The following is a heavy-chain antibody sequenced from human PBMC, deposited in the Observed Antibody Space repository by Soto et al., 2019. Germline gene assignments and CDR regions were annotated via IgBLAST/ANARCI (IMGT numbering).Heavy chain of an antibody. CDR2: ISWDGGIT. CDR1: GFTFNAYT. Sequence: GGSLRLSCAASGFTFNAYTMHWVRQAPGKGLEWVSLISWDGGITYYGDSVKGRFTVSRDNSDNSLYLQMPRMRSDHTAFYYCAKDSYDILTGQKRYFDSWGQGTLVTVSS. D-gene: IGHD3-9*01. J-gene: IGHJ4*01. CDR3: AKDSYDILTGQKRYFDS. V-gene: IGHV3-43*01.